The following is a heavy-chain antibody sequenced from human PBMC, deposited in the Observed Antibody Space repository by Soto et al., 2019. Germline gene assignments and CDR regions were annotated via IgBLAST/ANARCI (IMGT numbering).Heavy chain of an antibody. J-gene: IGHJ6*02. Sequence: QVQLVQSGAEEKKPGASVKVSCKASGYTFTSYAMHWVRQAPGQRLEWMGWINAGNGNTKYSQKFQGRVTITRDTSASTAYMELSRLGAEDTAVYYCASAAVSAGYYYYGMDVWGQGTTVTVSS. CDR1: GYTFTSYA. CDR3: ASAAVSAGYYYYGMDV. V-gene: IGHV1-3*05. CDR2: INAGNGNT.